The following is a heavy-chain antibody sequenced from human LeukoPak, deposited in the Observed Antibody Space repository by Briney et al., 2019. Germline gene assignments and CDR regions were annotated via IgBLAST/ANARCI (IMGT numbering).Heavy chain of an antibody. CDR1: GGSISSNYY. CDR2: IYYSGST. V-gene: IGHV4-39*07. J-gene: IGHJ4*02. CDR3: ARDFNVDTADPGY. Sequence: SETLSLTCTVSGGSISSNYYWGWIRQPPGKGLEWIGSIYYSGSTYYNPSLKSRVTISVDTSKNQFSLKLSSVTAADTAVYYCARDFNVDTADPGYWGQGTLVTVSS. D-gene: IGHD5-18*01.